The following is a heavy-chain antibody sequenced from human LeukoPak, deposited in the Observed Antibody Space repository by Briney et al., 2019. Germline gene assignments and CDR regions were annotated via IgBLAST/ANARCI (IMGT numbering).Heavy chain of an antibody. CDR3: ARDSPSGAPLG. D-gene: IGHD4-17*01. CDR1: GGSIISGSYY. J-gene: IGHJ4*02. CDR2: IYTSGST. V-gene: IGHV4-61*02. Sequence: SQTLSLTCTVSGGSIISGSYYWSWIRQPAGKGLEWIGRIYTSGSTNYNPSLKSRVTISVDTSKNQFSLKLSSATAADTAVYYCARDSPSGAPLGWGQGTVVTVSS.